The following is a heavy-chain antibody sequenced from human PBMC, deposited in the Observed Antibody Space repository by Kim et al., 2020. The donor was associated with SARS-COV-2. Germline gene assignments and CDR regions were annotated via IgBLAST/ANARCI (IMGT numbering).Heavy chain of an antibody. CDR3: ARFGIAAAGTFDY. D-gene: IGHD6-13*01. J-gene: IGHJ4*02. Sequence: YTPSLKSRVTISVDTSKNQFSLKLSSVTAADTAVYYCARFGIAAAGTFDYWGQGTLVTVSS. V-gene: IGHV4-34*01.